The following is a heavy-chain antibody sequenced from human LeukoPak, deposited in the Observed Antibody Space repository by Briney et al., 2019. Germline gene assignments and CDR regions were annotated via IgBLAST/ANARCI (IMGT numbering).Heavy chain of an antibody. CDR2: FSYNVHS. CDR3: ARATGAAAAGDIDP. CDR1: GGSVSSSNYY. D-gene: IGHD6-13*01. Sequence: PSETLSLTCTVSGGSVSSSNYYWSWIRQPPGKGLEWVGFFSYNVHSDYNPSLKSRVTISVDTSKNQFSLKLSSVTAADTAIYYCARATGAAAAGDIDPWGQGTLVTVSS. J-gene: IGHJ5*02. V-gene: IGHV4-61*01.